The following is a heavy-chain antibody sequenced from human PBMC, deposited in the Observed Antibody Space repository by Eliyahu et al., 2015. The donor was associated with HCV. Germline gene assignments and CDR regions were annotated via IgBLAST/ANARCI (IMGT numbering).Heavy chain of an antibody. J-gene: IGHJ4*02. V-gene: IGHV4-38-2*01. CDR3: ARETFSNGWYPFDS. D-gene: IGHD6-19*01. CDR2: ISYTGDT. CDR1: GHSINTNYY. Sequence: QVHLQESGPGLVRLSETLSLTCVVSGHSINTNYYWGWIRQPPGKGLEWIGSISYTGDTYYTPSLRSRVTMSLDTSKNQFSLDLTSVTAADTAIYYCARETFSNGWYPFDSWGQGSLVTVSS.